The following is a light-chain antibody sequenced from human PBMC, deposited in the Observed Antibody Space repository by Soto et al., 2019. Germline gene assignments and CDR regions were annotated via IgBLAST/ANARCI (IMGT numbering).Light chain of an antibody. CDR1: QSVGSY. J-gene: IGKJ5*01. CDR3: QQRSNWPPT. V-gene: IGKV3-11*01. CDR2: DAS. Sequence: EIVLTQSPATLSLSPGERATLSCRASQSVGSYLAWHQQKPGQAPRLLLYDASNRATGIPARFSGSGSGTDFTLTIISLEPEDFAVYYCQQRSNWPPTFGQGTRLE.